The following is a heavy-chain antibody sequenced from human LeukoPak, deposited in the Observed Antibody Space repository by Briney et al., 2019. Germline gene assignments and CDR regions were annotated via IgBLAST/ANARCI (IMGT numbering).Heavy chain of an antibody. CDR2: IIPIFGTA. Sequence: ASVKVSCKASGGTFSSYAISWVRQAPGQGLVWMGGIIPIFGTANYAQKFQGRVTITADESTSTAYMELSSLRSEDTAVYYCARGLAITDAFDIWGQGTMVTVSS. CDR1: GGTFSSYA. V-gene: IGHV1-69*01. J-gene: IGHJ3*02. D-gene: IGHD3-10*01. CDR3: ARGLAITDAFDI.